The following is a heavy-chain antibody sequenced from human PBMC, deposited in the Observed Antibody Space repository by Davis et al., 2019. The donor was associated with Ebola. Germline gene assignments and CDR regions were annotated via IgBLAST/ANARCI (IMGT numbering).Heavy chain of an antibody. CDR3: ARHLPVGTTVYNWFDP. CDR2: VYYTGST. Sequence: PSETLSLTCTVSGGSISSSNSYWGWIRQPPGKGLEWIGRVYYTGSTYYNPSLKSRITISVDTSKNQFSLKLSSVTAADTAVYYCARHLPVGTTVYNWFDPWGQGTLVTVSS. D-gene: IGHD1-26*01. CDR1: GGSISSSNSY. V-gene: IGHV4-39*01. J-gene: IGHJ5*02.